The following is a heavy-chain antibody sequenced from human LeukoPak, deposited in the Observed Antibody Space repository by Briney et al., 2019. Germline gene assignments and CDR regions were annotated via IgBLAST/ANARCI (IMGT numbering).Heavy chain of an antibody. V-gene: IGHV5-51*01. CDR2: IYPGDSDT. J-gene: IGHJ5*02. CDR1: GYSFTGYW. D-gene: IGHD3-22*01. Sequence: GESLKISCKGSGYSFTGYWIGWVRQMPGKGLEWMGIIYPGDSDTRYSPSFQGQVTISADKSISTAYLQWSSLKASDTAMYYCATHQYYYDSSGLNWFDPWGQGTLVTVSS. CDR3: ATHQYYYDSSGLNWFDP.